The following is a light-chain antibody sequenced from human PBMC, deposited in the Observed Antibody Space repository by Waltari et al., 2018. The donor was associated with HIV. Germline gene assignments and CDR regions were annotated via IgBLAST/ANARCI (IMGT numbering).Light chain of an antibody. J-gene: IGKJ5*01. V-gene: IGKV1-17*01. Sequence: DIQMTQSPSSLSASVGDTVTITCRATQGVRDYLGWFHQKTGQAPKRLIYAASKLQIGVPPRFSGSGSETYFTLTITGLHPEDFGIYYCLQHNSYPFITLGQGTRLE. CDR3: LQHNSYPFIT. CDR2: AAS. CDR1: QGVRDY.